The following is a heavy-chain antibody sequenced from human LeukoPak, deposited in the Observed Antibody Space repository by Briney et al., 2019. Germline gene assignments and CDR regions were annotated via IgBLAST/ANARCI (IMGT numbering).Heavy chain of an antibody. CDR1: GGSVCSGSYY. V-gene: IGHV4-61*01. CDR2: IYYSGST. D-gene: IGHD2-15*01. CDR3: ARAVGYCSGGSCYPIWYFDY. Sequence: ASETLSLTCTVSGGSVCSGSYYWSWIRQPPGKGLEWIGYIYYSGSTNYNPSLKSRVTISVDTSKNQFSLKLSSVTAADTAVYYCARAVGYCSGGSCYPIWYFDYWGQGTLVTVSS. J-gene: IGHJ4*02.